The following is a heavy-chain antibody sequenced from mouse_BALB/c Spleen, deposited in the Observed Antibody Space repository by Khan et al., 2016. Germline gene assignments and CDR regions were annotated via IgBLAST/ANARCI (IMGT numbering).Heavy chain of an antibody. CDR2: IFPGDGST. D-gene: IGHD2-13*01. Sequence: QVQLQQSGAELVKPGASVKLSCKASGYTFTSYDINWVRQRPEQGLEWIGWIFPGDGSTKYNEKFKGKATLTTDKSSSTAYLQLSRLTSEDAAVYFCARSVPYDFGFDYWGQGTTLTVSS. V-gene: IGHV1-85*01. J-gene: IGHJ2*01. CDR1: GYTFTSYD. CDR3: ARSVPYDFGFDY.